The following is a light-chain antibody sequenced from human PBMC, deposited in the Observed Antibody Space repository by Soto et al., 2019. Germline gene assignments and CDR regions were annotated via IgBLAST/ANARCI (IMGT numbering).Light chain of an antibody. CDR3: QKYNSAPWT. V-gene: IGKV1-27*01. J-gene: IGKJ1*01. CDR1: QDISNY. Sequence: DFQMTQSPSFLSAYVGDRVTITCRASQDISNYVAWFQQKPGKVPELLMYAASTLHSGVPSRFSGSGSGTDFTLTISSLQPDDVATYYCQKYNSAPWTFGQGTKV. CDR2: AAS.